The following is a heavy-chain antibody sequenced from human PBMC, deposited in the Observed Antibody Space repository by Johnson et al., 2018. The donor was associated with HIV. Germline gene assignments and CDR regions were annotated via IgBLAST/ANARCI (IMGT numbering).Heavy chain of an antibody. CDR3: ARDASYGDYAFDI. Sequence: QVQLMESGGGVVQPGGSLRLSCAASGPTLSRCDMHWVRQAPGKGLEWVAFIRYDGSNKYYVASVKGRFTISRDNAKNSMYLQLNSLSAEDTAGYYCARDASYGDYAFDIWGQGTMVTVSS. J-gene: IGHJ3*02. CDR2: IRYDGSNK. V-gene: IGHV3-30*02. D-gene: IGHD4-17*01. CDR1: GPTLSRCD.